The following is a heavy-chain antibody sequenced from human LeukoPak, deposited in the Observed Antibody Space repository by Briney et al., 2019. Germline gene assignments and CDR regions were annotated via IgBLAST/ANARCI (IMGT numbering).Heavy chain of an antibody. CDR3: AKEGGTYDFFGGFFDY. Sequence: GGSLRLSCAASGFTFSSYAMGWVRQAPGKGLEWVSVISGSGGSIYYADSVKGRFTISRDNSKNTLYLQMNSLRAEDTAIYYCAKEGGTYDFFGGFFDYWDQGTLVTVSS. J-gene: IGHJ4*02. D-gene: IGHD3-3*01. CDR2: ISGSGGSI. CDR1: GFTFSSYA. V-gene: IGHV3-23*01.